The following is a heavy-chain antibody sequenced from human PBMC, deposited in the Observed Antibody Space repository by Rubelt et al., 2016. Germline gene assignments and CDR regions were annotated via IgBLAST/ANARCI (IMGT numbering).Heavy chain of an antibody. CDR1: GFTFSSSS. CDR3: ASGSGWYSPDY. V-gene: IGHV3-21*01. D-gene: IGHD6-19*01. CDR2: IRGSSNSI. Sequence: EVQLVESGGGLVKPGGSLRLSCAASGFTFSSSSMNWVRQAPGKGLEWVSSIRGSSNSIYYADSVKCRFTISRDNAKNSRYLQMNSLRAEDTAVYYCASGSGWYSPDYWGQGTLVTVSS. J-gene: IGHJ4*02.